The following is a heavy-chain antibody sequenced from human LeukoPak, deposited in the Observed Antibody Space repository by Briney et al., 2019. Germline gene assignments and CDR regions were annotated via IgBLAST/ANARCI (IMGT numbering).Heavy chain of an antibody. D-gene: IGHD6-19*01. CDR1: GYTFTGYY. CDR3: ASYSSGRKNYFDY. CDR2: INPNRGGT. Sequence: ASVKVSSKTSGYTFTGYYIHCVRQAPGQGLEWMGWINPNRGGTNYAQKFQGRVTMTRDTSISTAYMELSRMRSDDTAVYYCASYSSGRKNYFDYWGQGTLVTVSS. V-gene: IGHV1-2*02. J-gene: IGHJ4*02.